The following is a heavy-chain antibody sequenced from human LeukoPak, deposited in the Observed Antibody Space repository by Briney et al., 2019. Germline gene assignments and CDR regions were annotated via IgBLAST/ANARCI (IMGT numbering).Heavy chain of an antibody. V-gene: IGHV1-69*04. J-gene: IGHJ6*02. CDR1: GATFSSYA. D-gene: IGHD1-26*01. Sequence: GSSVKVSCKASGATFSSYAINWVRQAPGQGLEWMGRIIPMVGTVKYAQKFQGRVTIIADKFTSTAYMELSSLRSEDTAMYYCARDQKVGATPYFGMDVWGQGTTVTVSS. CDR2: IIPMVGTV. CDR3: ARDQKVGATPYFGMDV.